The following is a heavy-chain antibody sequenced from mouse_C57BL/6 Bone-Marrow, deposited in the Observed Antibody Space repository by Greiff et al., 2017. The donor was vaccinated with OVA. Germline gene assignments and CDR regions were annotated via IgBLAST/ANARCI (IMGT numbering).Heavy chain of an antibody. CDR2: IRSKSNNYAT. CDR3: VRQDYDYDDAMDY. J-gene: IGHJ4*01. D-gene: IGHD2-4*01. Sequence: EVQGVESGGGLVQPKGSLKLSCAASGFSFNTYAMNWVRQAPGKGLEWVARIRSKSNNYATYYADSVKDRFTISRDDSESMLYLQMNNLKTEDTAMYYCVRQDYDYDDAMDYWGQGTSVTVSS. CDR1: GFSFNTYA. V-gene: IGHV10-1*01.